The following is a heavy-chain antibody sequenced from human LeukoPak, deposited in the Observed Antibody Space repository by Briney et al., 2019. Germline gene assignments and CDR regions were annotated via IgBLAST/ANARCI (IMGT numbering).Heavy chain of an antibody. CDR3: ATSNAGVADDLYYYYGMDV. CDR2: FDPEDGET. Sequence: ASVKVSCKVSGYTLTELSMHWVRQAPGKGLEWMGGFDPEDGETIYAQKFQGRVTMTEDTSTDTAYMELSSLRSEDTAVYYCATSNAGVADDLYYYYGMDVWGQGTTVTVSS. V-gene: IGHV1-24*01. J-gene: IGHJ6*02. CDR1: GYTLTELS. D-gene: IGHD1-1*01.